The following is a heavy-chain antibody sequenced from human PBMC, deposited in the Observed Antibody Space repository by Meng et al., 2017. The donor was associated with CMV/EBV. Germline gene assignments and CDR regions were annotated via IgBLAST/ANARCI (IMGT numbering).Heavy chain of an antibody. D-gene: IGHD1-1*01. CDR1: GSFSGYS. Sequence: GSFSGYSWSWIRQPPGKGLEWIGEINHSGSTNYNPSLKSRVTISVDTSKNQFSLKLSSVTAADTAVYYCARGPPRAFTTGTTLLDYWGQGTLVTVSS. CDR2: INHSGST. CDR3: ARGPPRAFTTGTTLLDY. V-gene: IGHV4-34*01. J-gene: IGHJ4*02.